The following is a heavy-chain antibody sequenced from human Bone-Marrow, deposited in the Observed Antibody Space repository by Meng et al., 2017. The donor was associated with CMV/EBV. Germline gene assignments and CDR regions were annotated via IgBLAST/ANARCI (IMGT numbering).Heavy chain of an antibody. CDR3: ARESRCSSTSCYTGSLGRTNGYFDY. J-gene: IGHJ4*02. CDR1: GFTFSSYA. Sequence: GGSLRLSCAASGFTFSSYAMNWVRQTPGKGLEWVSSSSSSSTYIYYADSVKGRFTISRDNAKNSLFLQMNSLRAEDTAVYYCARESRCSSTSCYTGSLGRTNGYFDYWGQGTLVTVSS. V-gene: IGHV3-21*01. D-gene: IGHD2-2*02. CDR2: SSSSSTYI.